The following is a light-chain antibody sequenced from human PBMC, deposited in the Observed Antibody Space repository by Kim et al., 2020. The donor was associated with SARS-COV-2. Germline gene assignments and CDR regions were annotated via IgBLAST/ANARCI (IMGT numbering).Light chain of an antibody. CDR1: QGISTS. CDR2: SAS. Sequence: ASVGDRVTITCRASQGISTSLAWYQQKPGKVPKVLIYSASALQSGVPSRFSGSGSGTDFTLPISSLQPEDVATYYCQKYDAAPWTFGHGTKVDIK. V-gene: IGKV1-27*01. J-gene: IGKJ1*01. CDR3: QKYDAAPWT.